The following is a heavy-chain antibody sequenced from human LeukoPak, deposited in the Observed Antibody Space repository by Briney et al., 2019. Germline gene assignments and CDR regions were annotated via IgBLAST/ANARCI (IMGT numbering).Heavy chain of an antibody. V-gene: IGHV1-2*02. CDR1: GYTFTVYF. Sequence: ASVKVSCKASGYTFTVYFIHWVRQAPGQGLEWMGWINPNSGDTNYAQKFQGRVTMTRDTSVNTAYMDLISLRSDDTAVYHCARAYTGFEAFDYWGQGVPVTVSS. J-gene: IGHJ4*02. CDR3: ARAYTGFEAFDY. CDR2: INPNSGDT. D-gene: IGHD5-12*01.